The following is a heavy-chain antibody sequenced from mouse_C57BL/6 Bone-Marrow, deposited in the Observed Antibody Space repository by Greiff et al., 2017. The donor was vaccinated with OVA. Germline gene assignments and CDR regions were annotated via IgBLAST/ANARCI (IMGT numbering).Heavy chain of an antibody. V-gene: IGHV1-81*01. CDR2: IYPRSGNT. D-gene: IGHD1-2*01. J-gene: IGHJ4*01. Sequence: QVQLKQSGAELARPGASVKLSCKASGYTFTSYGISWVKQRTGQGLEWIGEIYPRSGNTYYNEKFKGKATLTADKSSSTAYMELRSLTSEDSAVYVGARKNSFGLLRRGMDYWGQGTSVTVSS. CDR1: GYTFTSYG. CDR3: ARKNSFGLLRRGMDY.